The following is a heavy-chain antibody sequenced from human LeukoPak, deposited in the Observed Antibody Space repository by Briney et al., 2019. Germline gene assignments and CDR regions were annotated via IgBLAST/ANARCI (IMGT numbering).Heavy chain of an antibody. CDR3: ARDGLLWFGELSYQDY. CDR2: IKQDGSEK. D-gene: IGHD3-10*01. Sequence: GGSLRLSCAASGFTFSSYWMSWVRQAPGKGLEWVANIKQDGSEKYYVDSVKGRFTISRDNAKNSLYLQMNSLRAEDTAVYYCARDGLLWFGELSYQDYWGQGTLVTVSS. V-gene: IGHV3-7*01. CDR1: GFTFSSYW. J-gene: IGHJ4*02.